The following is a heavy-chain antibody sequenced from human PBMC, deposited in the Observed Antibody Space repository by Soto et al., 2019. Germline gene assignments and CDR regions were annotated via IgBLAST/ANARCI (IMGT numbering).Heavy chain of an antibody. CDR3: ARGNYYDSSGYQGANWFDP. D-gene: IGHD3-22*01. V-gene: IGHV4-34*01. J-gene: IGHJ5*02. CDR2: INHSGTT. Sequence: SETLSLTCAVYGGSFSGYYWSWIRQPPGKGLEWIGEINHSGTTNYNPSLKSRVTISVDTSKNQFSLKLSSVTAADTAVYYCARGNYYDSSGYQGANWFDPRGQGTLVTVSS. CDR1: GGSFSGYY.